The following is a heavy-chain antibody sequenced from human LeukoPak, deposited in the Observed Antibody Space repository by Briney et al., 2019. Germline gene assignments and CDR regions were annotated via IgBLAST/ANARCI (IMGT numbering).Heavy chain of an antibody. V-gene: IGHV4-4*07. CDR1: GGSISSYY. D-gene: IGHD3-10*01. Sequence: PSETLSLTCTVSGGSISSYYWSWIRQPAGKGLEWIGRIYTSGSTNYNPSLKSRVTMSVDTSKNQFSLKLSSVTAADTAVYYCARDQGSQRYYYGSGSYQDAFDIWGQGTMVTVSS. J-gene: IGHJ3*02. CDR3: ARDQGSQRYYYGSGSYQDAFDI. CDR2: IYTSGST.